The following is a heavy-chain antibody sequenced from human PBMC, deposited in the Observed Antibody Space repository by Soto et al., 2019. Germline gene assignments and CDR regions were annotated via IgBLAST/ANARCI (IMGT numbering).Heavy chain of an antibody. CDR3: ARVYGFRTGGQNWFDP. Sequence: QVQLVQSGAEVKKPGASVKVSCKASGYTFTSYDINWVRQATGQGLEWMGWMNPNSGNTGYAQKFQGRVTMTRNTSISTAYMELSSLRSEDTAVYYCARVYGFRTGGQNWFDPWGQGTLVTVSS. V-gene: IGHV1-8*01. J-gene: IGHJ5*02. CDR2: MNPNSGNT. D-gene: IGHD3-10*01. CDR1: GYTFTSYD.